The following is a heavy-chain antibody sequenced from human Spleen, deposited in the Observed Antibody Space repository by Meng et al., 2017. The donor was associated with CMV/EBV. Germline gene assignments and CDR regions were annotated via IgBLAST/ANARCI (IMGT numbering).Heavy chain of an antibody. Sequence: GGSLRLSCEGSGYSFSSYWIGWVRQAPGKGLEWVAYISHDGTNKYYADSVKGRFTISRDNSKNTMYLQMNSLRAEDTAVFYCARSPGPPGPLDIWGQGTMVTVSS. CDR3: ARSPGPPGPLDI. D-gene: IGHD2-2*01. V-gene: IGHV3-30*03. CDR1: GYSFSSYW. J-gene: IGHJ3*02. CDR2: ISHDGTNK.